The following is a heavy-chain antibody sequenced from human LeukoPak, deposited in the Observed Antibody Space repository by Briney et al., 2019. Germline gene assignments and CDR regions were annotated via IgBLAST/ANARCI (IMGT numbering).Heavy chain of an antibody. CDR3: ARDTPRYGSGSYTPPFDY. CDR2: ISAYNGNT. Sequence: ASVKVSCKASGYTFTSYGISWVRQAPGQGLEWMGWISAYNGNTNYAQKLQGRVTMTTDTSTSTAYMELRSLRSDDTAVYYCARDTPRYGSGSYTPPFDYWGQGTLVTVSS. J-gene: IGHJ4*02. V-gene: IGHV1-18*01. D-gene: IGHD3-10*01. CDR1: GYTFTSYG.